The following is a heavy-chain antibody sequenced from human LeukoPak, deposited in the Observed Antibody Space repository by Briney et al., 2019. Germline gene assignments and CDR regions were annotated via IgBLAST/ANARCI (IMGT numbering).Heavy chain of an antibody. CDR2: INPNSGGT. D-gene: IGHD3-3*01. Sequence: GASVKVSCKASGYTFTSYYMHWVRQAPGQGLEWMGWINPNSGGTNYAQKFQSRVTMTRDTSISTAYMELSRLRSDDTAVYYCARDLEWLYPGGAFDIWGQGTMVTVSS. CDR3: ARDLEWLYPGGAFDI. V-gene: IGHV1-2*02. J-gene: IGHJ3*02. CDR1: GYTFTSYY.